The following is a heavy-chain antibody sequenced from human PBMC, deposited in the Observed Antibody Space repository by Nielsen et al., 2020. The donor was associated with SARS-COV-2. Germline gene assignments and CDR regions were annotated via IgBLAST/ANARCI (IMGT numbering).Heavy chain of an antibody. V-gene: IGHV4-34*01. J-gene: IGHJ4*02. D-gene: IGHD5-12*01. CDR2: INHSGST. CDR3: AASGPFGMATISAFDY. CDR1: GGSFSGYY. Sequence: SQTLSLTCAVYGGSFSGYYWSWIRQPPGKGLEWIGEINHSGSTNYNPSLKSRVTISVDKSKNQFSLKLSSVTAADTAVYYCAASGPFGMATISAFDYWGQGTLVTVSS.